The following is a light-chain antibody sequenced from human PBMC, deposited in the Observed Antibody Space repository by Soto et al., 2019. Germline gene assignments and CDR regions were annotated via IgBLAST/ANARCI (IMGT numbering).Light chain of an antibody. CDR1: RSNIGNNA. CDR3: QSYDSSLSGSGV. V-gene: IGLV1-40*01. CDR2: GNS. Sequence: QSVLTQTPSASGTPGQRVTISCSGSRSNIGNNAVSWYQQFPGTAPKLLIYGNSNRPSGVPDRFSGSKSGTSASLAITGLQAEDEADYYCQSYDSSLSGSGVFGGGTKLTVL. J-gene: IGLJ3*02.